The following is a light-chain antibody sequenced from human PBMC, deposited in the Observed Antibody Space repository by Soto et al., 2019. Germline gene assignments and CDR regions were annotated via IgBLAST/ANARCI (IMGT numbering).Light chain of an antibody. CDR3: QQYNNWPLIT. CDR2: GPS. V-gene: IGKV3-15*01. CDR1: QSVSAN. Sequence: EIVVTQYPDTLSVSAWEGATLSCRASQSVSANLARYQHNPGPAPRLLIYGPSIRGTGVPARFSGGGSGTEFTLTISGLQSEDFAVYYCQQYNNWPLITFGQGTRLEIK. J-gene: IGKJ5*01.